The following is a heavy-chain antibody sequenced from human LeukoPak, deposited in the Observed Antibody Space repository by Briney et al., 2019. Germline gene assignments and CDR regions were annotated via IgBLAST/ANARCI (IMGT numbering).Heavy chain of an antibody. CDR3: ARGAGYSSSWYVGYYYYYGMDV. V-gene: IGHV3-53*01. CDR1: GFTVSSNY. CDR2: IYSGGST. D-gene: IGHD6-13*01. J-gene: IGHJ6*02. Sequence: GGPLRLSCAASGFTVSSNYMSWVRQAPGKRLEWVSVIYSGGSTYYADSVKGRFTISRDNSKNTLYLQMNSLRAEDTAVYYCARGAGYSSSWYVGYYYYYGMDVWGQGTTVTVSS.